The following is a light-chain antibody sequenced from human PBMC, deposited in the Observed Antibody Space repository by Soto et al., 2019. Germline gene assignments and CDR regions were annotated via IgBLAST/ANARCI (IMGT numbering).Light chain of an antibody. CDR1: QSISSY. Sequence: DIQMTQSPSSLSTSLRDRVTITCRASQSISSYLNWYQQKPGKAPKLLIYAASSLQSGVPSRFSGSGSGTDFTLTISSLQPEDVATYYCQQSYSIPYTFGQGTILEIK. CDR3: QQSYSIPYT. CDR2: AAS. V-gene: IGKV1-39*01. J-gene: IGKJ2*01.